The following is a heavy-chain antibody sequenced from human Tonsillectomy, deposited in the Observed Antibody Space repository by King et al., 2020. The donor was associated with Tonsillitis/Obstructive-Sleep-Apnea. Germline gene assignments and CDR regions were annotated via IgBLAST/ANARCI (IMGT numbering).Heavy chain of an antibody. CDR1: GGSISSSSYY. J-gene: IGHJ5*02. CDR3: ARGHMVVVKRARYNWFDP. Sequence: LQLQESGPELVKPSETLSLTCTVSGGSISSSSYYWGWIRQPPGQGLEWIGSIYYSGSTYYNPSLKSRVTISVDTSKNQFSLKLSSVTAADTAVYYCARGHMVVVKRARYNWFDPWGQGALLTVSS. CDR2: IYYSGST. V-gene: IGHV4-39*01. D-gene: IGHD2-21*01.